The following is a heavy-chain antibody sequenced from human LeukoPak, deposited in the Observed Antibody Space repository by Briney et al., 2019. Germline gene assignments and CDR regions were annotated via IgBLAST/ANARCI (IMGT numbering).Heavy chain of an antibody. J-gene: IGHJ4*02. V-gene: IGHV1-2*02. CDR2: INPNSGGT. Sequence: ASVKVSCKASGGAFSNYATSWVRQAPGQGLEWMGWINPNSGGTNYAQKFQGRVTMTRDTSISTAYMELSRLRSDDTAVYYCARDVGEYCSSVSCYASDYWGQGTLVTVSS. CDR3: ARDVGEYCSSVSCYASDY. D-gene: IGHD2-2*01. CDR1: GGAFSNYA.